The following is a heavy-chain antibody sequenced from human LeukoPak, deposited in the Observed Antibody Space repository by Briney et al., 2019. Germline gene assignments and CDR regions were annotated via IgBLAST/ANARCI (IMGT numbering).Heavy chain of an antibody. CDR2: ISGSGGST. J-gene: IGHJ4*02. CDR1: GFTFSSYA. D-gene: IGHD3-3*01. V-gene: IGHV3-23*01. CDR3: AKPADDFWSGYPTY. Sequence: GGSLRLPCAASGFTFSSYAMSWVRQAPGKGLEWVSAISGSGGSTYYADSVKGRFTISRDNSKNTLYLQMNSLRAEDTAVYYCAKPADDFWSGYPTYWGQGTLVTVSS.